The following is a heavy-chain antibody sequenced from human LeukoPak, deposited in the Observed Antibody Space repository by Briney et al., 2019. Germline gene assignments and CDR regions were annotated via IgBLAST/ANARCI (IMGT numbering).Heavy chain of an antibody. CDR2: ITPNSGDT. D-gene: IGHD3-10*01. CDR3: ARVYYVSGSNYNVPDLSDF. CDR1: GGTFSSYA. J-gene: IGHJ4*02. V-gene: IGHV1-2*02. Sequence: ASVKVSCKASGGTFSSYAISWVRQAPGQGLEWMGWITPNSGDTDYAQKFQGRVTMTRDTSVSTAYMQLSRLRSDDTAVYYCARVYYVSGSNYNVPDLSDFWGQGTLVTVSS.